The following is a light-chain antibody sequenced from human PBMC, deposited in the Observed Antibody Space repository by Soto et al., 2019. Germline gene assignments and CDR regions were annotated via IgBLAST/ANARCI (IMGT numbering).Light chain of an antibody. J-gene: IGLJ2*01. CDR1: SSDVGNYNF. CDR3: TSYTAFSTDIL. Sequence: QYVLTQPASVSGSPGQSITISCTGNSSDVGNYNFVSWYQHHAGTAPKLIIYQVTNRPSGVSDRFSGSKSGDTASLTISGLQAEDEADYYCTSYTAFSTDILFGGGTKLTVL. CDR2: QVT. V-gene: IGLV2-14*01.